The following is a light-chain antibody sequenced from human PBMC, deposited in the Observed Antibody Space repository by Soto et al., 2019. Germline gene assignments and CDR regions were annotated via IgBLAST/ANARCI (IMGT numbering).Light chain of an antibody. V-gene: IGKV3-20*01. CDR1: QSVSSSY. CDR3: QQYGSSCT. CDR2: GAS. J-gene: IGKJ5*01. Sequence: EIVLTQSPVTLSLSPGERATLSCRASQSVSSSYLAWYQQKPGQAPRLLIYGASSRATGIPDRFSGSGSGTDFTLTISRLEPEDFAVYYCQQYGSSCTFGQGTRLEIK.